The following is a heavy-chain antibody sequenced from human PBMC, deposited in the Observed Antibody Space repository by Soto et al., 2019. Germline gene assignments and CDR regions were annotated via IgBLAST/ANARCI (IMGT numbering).Heavy chain of an antibody. Sequence: GGSLRLSCAASGFNFRTYNMNGVRQIPGKGLEWISYISTQSTTIFYADSVKGRFTISRDNARNSLHLHMVSLRDEDTAVYFCTRAMAVGSTSLDYWGQGTLVTVSS. J-gene: IGHJ4*02. D-gene: IGHD2-2*01. CDR3: TRAMAVGSTSLDY. CDR1: GFNFRTYN. V-gene: IGHV3-48*02. CDR2: ISTQSTTI.